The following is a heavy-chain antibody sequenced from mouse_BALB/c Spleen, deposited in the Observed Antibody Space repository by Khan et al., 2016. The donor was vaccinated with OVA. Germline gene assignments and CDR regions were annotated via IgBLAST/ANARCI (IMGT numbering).Heavy chain of an antibody. D-gene: IGHD2-1*01. CDR2: INTYTGQP. Sequence: QVQLQQSGPELKKPGETVKISCKASGYTFTNYGMNWVKQAPGKGLKWMGWINTYTGQPTYADDFKGRFAFSLETSARPAYLQINNLKPEDMATYFCAQSQLLFYAMDYWGQGTSVTVSS. CDR1: GYTFTNYG. V-gene: IGHV9-1*02. J-gene: IGHJ4*01. CDR3: AQSQLLFYAMDY.